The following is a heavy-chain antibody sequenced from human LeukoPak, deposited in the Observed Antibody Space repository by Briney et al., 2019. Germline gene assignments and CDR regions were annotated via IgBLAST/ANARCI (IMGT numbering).Heavy chain of an antibody. CDR1: GYTFTSYD. V-gene: IGHV1-8*03. Sequence: ASVKVSCKASGYTFTSYDINWVRQATGQGLEWMGWMNPNSGNTGYAQKFQGRVTITRNTSISTAYMELSSLRAEDTAVYYCARSGSGGRYYYYMDVWGKGTTVTVSS. J-gene: IGHJ6*03. CDR2: MNPNSGNT. CDR3: ARSGSGGRYYYYMDV. D-gene: IGHD2-15*01.